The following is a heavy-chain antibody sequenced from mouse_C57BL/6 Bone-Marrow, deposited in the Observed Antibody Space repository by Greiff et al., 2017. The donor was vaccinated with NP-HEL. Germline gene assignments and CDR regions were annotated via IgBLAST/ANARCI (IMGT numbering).Heavy chain of an antibody. Sequence: QVQLQQSGAELMKPGASVKLSCKATGYTFTGYWIEWVKQRPGHGLEWIGEILPGSGSTNYNEKFKGKATFTADTSSNTAYMQLSSLTTEYSAIYYCAREGPTVVAHYYAMDYWGQGTSVTVSS. CDR1: GYTFTGYW. CDR3: AREGPTVVAHYYAMDY. D-gene: IGHD1-1*01. J-gene: IGHJ4*01. CDR2: ILPGSGST. V-gene: IGHV1-9*01.